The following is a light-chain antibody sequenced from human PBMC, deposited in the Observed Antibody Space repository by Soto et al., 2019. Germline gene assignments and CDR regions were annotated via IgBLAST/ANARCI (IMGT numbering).Light chain of an antibody. CDR3: QHYGSALGFT. CDR1: QSVSSSY. CDR2: GAS. V-gene: IGKV3-20*01. J-gene: IGKJ3*01. Sequence: EIVLTQSPGTLSLSPGERATLSCRASQSVSSSYLAWYQQKPGQAPRLLIYGASSRATGIPDWFSGSGSGTIFTLTISRLEPEDFAVYYCQHYGSALGFTFGPGTKVDIK.